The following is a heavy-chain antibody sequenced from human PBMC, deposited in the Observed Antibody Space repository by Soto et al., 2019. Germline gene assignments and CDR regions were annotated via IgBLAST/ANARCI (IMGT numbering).Heavy chain of an antibody. D-gene: IGHD2-2*01. J-gene: IGHJ4*02. CDR2: ISYDGSNK. CDR3: ARDYTRYCSSTSCYDGVFVGYFDY. V-gene: IGHV3-30-3*01. CDR1: GFTFSSYA. Sequence: GGSLRLSCAASGFTFSSYAMHWGRQAPGKGLEWVAVISYDGSNKYYADSVKGRFTISRDNSKNTLYLQMNSLRAEDTAVYYCARDYTRYCSSTSCYDGVFVGYFDYWGQGTLVTVSS.